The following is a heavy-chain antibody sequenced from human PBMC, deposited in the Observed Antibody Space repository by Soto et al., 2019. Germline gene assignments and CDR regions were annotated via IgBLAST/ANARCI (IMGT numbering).Heavy chain of an antibody. V-gene: IGHV4-59*01. J-gene: IGHJ4*02. CDR1: GGSISSYF. D-gene: IGHD2-21*02. Sequence: SETLSLTCTVSGGSISSYFWSWIRQPPGKGLEWIGYIYYSGSTNYNPSLKSRVTISVDTSKNQLSLKLSSVTAADTAVYYCARVGYCGGDCSFPDYWGQGTLVTV. CDR2: IYYSGST. CDR3: ARVGYCGGDCSFPDY.